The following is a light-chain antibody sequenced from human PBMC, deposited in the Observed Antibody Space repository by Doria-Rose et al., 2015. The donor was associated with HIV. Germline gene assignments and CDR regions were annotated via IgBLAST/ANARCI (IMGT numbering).Light chain of an antibody. Sequence: DIQMTQSPSTLSASVGDRVTITCRASQSISTWLAWYQQIPGKAPKLLIYEASSLGSEVPSRFSGSGSGTEFTLTINSLQPDDFATYYCQQYNSYWTFGQGTKVEIK. CDR2: EAS. CDR1: QSISTW. J-gene: IGKJ1*01. V-gene: IGKV1-5*03. CDR3: QQYNSYWT.